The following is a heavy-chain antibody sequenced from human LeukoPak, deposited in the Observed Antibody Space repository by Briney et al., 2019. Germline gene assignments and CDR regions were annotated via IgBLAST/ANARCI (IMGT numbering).Heavy chain of an antibody. J-gene: IGHJ3*02. CDR3: ARSFTMIVVVTRGAFDI. D-gene: IGHD3-22*01. CDR1: GFTFSSYW. Sequence: GGSLRLSCAASGFTFSSYWMSWVRQAPGKGLEWVANIKQDGSEKYYVDSVKGRFTISRDNAKNSLYLQMNSLRAEDTAVYYCARSFTMIVVVTRGAFDIWGQGTMVTVSS. CDR2: IKQDGSEK. V-gene: IGHV3-7*01.